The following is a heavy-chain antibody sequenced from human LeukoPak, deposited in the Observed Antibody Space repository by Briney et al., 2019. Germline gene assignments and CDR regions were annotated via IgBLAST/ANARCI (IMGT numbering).Heavy chain of an antibody. CDR3: ARTPGSNYYYYYGMDV. Sequence: GGSLRLSCAASGFTFSSYAMHWVRQAPGKGLEWVAVISYGGSNKYYADSVKGRFTISRDNSKNTLYLQMNSLRAEDTAVYYCARTPGSNYYYYYGMDVWGQGTTVTVSS. J-gene: IGHJ6*02. CDR2: ISYGGSNK. CDR1: GFTFSSYA. V-gene: IGHV3-30*04.